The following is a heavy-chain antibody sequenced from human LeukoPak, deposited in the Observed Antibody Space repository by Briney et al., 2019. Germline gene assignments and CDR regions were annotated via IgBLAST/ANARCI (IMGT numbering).Heavy chain of an antibody. D-gene: IGHD1-26*01. Sequence: PGGSLRLSCAASGFTFSAYAMSWVRQAPGKGLEWVSSISSSSSYIYYADSVKGRFTISRDNAKNSLYLQMNSLRAEDTAVYYCARDTVGAISPPFDYWGQGTLVTVSS. V-gene: IGHV3-21*01. J-gene: IGHJ4*02. CDR1: GFTFSAYA. CDR2: ISSSSSYI. CDR3: ARDTVGAISPPFDY.